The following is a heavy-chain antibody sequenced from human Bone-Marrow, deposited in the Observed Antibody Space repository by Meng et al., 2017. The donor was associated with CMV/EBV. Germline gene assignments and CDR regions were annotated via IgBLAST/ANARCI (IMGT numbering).Heavy chain of an antibody. J-gene: IGHJ4*02. D-gene: IGHD5-18*01. CDR1: GYSFTAYY. CDR2: INPRTGTT. CDR3: ARGFVSGYRLDY. V-gene: IGHV1-46*01. Sequence: ASVKVSCTASGYSFTAYYVHWVRQAPGQGLEWLGIINPRTGTTRYAQNFHDRLTMTADTSTATVYMDLRSLTSDDTAVYFCARGFVSGYRLDYWGQGTLVTVSS.